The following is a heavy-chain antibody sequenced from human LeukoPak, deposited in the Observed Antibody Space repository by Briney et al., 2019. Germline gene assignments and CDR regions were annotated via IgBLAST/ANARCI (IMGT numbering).Heavy chain of an antibody. CDR3: AAMYCSGGSCYGEFDP. V-gene: IGHV1-58*02. CDR1: GFTSTSSA. CDR2: IVVVSGNT. D-gene: IGHD2-15*01. Sequence: SVKVSCKASGFTSTSSAMQWVRQARGQRLEWIGWIVVVSGNTNYAQKFQERVTITRDMSTSTAYMELSSLRSEDTAVYYCAAMYCSGGSCYGEFDPWGQGTLVTVSS. J-gene: IGHJ5*02.